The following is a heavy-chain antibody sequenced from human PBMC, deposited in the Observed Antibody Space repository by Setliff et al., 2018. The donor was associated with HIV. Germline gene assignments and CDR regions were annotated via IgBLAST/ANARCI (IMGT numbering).Heavy chain of an antibody. CDR1: GGSVSSSGYY. CDR2: VYYTGST. V-gene: IGHV4-39*07. J-gene: IGHJ4*02. CDR3: ARGGYIAARFYYFDY. Sequence: ASETLSLTCTLSGGSVSSSGYYWGWLCQPLGQGPEWIGSVYYTGSTYYSLSLNSRVTISVDTSKNQFSLKLSSVTAADTAVYYCARGGYIAARFYYFDYWGQGLLVTVSS. D-gene: IGHD6-6*01.